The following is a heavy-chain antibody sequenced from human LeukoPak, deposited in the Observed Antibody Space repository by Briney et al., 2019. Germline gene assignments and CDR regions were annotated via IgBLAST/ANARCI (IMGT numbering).Heavy chain of an antibody. Sequence: GGSLRLSCAASGFTFSSHWMNWVRQAPGKGLEWLANIKRDGSEKNYVDSVKGRFTISRDNAKNSLYLQMNSLRAEDTAVYYCARDFPYYYDTSGYHFDYWGQGTLVTVSS. CDR1: GFTFSSHW. CDR3: ARDFPYYYDTSGYHFDY. V-gene: IGHV3-7*01. D-gene: IGHD3-22*01. J-gene: IGHJ4*02. CDR2: IKRDGSEK.